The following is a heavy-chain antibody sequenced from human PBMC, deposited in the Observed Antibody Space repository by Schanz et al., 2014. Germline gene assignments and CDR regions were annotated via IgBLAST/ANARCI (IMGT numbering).Heavy chain of an antibody. CDR2: IHYDGTYK. CDR3: AKLDGYAYGSMGQEYFDY. J-gene: IGHJ4*02. D-gene: IGHD5-18*01. CDR1: GFIFRTYG. V-gene: IGHV3-30*02. Sequence: HLVESGGGLIQPGGSLRLSCAASGFIFRTYGMHWVRQAPGKGLEWVAFIHYDGTYKYYADSVKGRFTISRDNSENTLYLQMISLRAEDTAVYYCAKLDGYAYGSMGQEYFDYWGQGTLVAVSS.